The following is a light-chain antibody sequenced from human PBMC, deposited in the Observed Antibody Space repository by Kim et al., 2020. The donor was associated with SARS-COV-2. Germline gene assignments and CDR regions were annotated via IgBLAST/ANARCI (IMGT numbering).Light chain of an antibody. CDR2: AAS. Sequence: DIQMTQSPSSLSVSVGDRVTITCRASQGITNSLAWYQQKPGKVPQVLIYAASVLQSGVPSRFSGSGSGTDFTLTISSLQPEDVATYYCQKYNSAPCTFGQGTKVEIK. V-gene: IGKV1-27*01. CDR1: QGITNS. CDR3: QKYNSAPCT. J-gene: IGKJ1*01.